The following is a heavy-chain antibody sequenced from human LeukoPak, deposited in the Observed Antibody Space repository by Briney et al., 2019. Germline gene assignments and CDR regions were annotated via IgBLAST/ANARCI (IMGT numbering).Heavy chain of an antibody. CDR2: IRYDGSNK. V-gene: IGHV3-30*02. J-gene: IGHJ4*02. CDR1: GFTFSSYG. CDR3: AKNGGDYYGPPYFDY. Sequence: GGSLRLSCAASGFTFSSYGMHWVRQAPGKGLEWVAFIRYDGSNKYYADSVKGRFTISRDNSKNTLYLQMNSLRAEDTAVYYCAKNGGDYYGPPYFDYWGQGTLVTVSS. D-gene: IGHD3-10*01.